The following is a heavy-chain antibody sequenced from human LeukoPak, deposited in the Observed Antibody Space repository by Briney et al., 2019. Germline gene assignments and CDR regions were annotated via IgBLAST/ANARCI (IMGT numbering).Heavy chain of an antibody. J-gene: IGHJ4*02. V-gene: IGHV3-49*04. Sequence: GGSLRLSCTASGFTFGGYAMSWVRQAPGKGLEWVGFIRSKAYGGTTEYAASVKGRFTISRDDSKSIAYLQMNSLKTEDTAVYYCTRVRLWFGELSSFDYWGQGTLVTVSS. CDR3: TRVRLWFGELSSFDY. D-gene: IGHD3-10*01. CDR2: IRSKAYGGTT. CDR1: GFTFGGYA.